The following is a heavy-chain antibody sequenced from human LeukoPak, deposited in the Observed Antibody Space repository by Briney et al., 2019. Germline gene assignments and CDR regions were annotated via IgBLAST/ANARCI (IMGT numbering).Heavy chain of an antibody. D-gene: IGHD5-18*01. CDR1: GYTFTSYY. CDR2: INPSGGST. Sequence: GASVKVSRKASGYTFTSYYMHWVRQAPGQGLEWMGIINPSGGSTSYAQKFQGRVTMTRDTSTSTVYMELSSLRSEDTAVYYCARDPHYSYGFEDHPADYWGQGTLVTVSS. CDR3: ARDPHYSYGFEDHPADY. V-gene: IGHV1-46*01. J-gene: IGHJ4*02.